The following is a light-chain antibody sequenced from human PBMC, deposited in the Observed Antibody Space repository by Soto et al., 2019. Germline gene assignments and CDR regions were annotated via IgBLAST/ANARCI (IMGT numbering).Light chain of an antibody. CDR2: EVS. V-gene: IGLV2-14*01. J-gene: IGLJ3*02. CDR1: SSDVGAYNY. Sequence: QSALTQPDSVSGSPGQSITISCTGSSSDVGAYNYVSWYRQYPGKAPQVIIYEVSDRPSGISNRFSGSKSGNTPSLTISGLQAEDEADYYCSSYASDITQVFGGGTKLTVL. CDR3: SSYASDITQV.